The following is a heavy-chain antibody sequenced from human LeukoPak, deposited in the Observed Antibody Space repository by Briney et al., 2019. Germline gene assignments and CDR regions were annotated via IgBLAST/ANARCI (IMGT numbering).Heavy chain of an antibody. CDR3: AKDSKIVGATFRSYHYMDV. CDR1: GFTFSSYA. J-gene: IGHJ6*03. CDR2: IRGSGDRT. D-gene: IGHD1-26*01. V-gene: IGHV3-23*01. Sequence: GGSLRLSCAASGFTFSSYAMSWVRQAPGKGLEWVSAIRGSGDRTHYADSVKGRFTISRDNSKNTLYLQMNSLRAEDTAVYYCAKDSKIVGATFRSYHYMDVWGKGTTVTVSS.